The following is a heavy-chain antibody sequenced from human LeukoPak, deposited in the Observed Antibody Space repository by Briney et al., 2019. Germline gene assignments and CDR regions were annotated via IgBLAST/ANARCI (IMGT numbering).Heavy chain of an antibody. V-gene: IGHV3-33*01. J-gene: IGHJ4*02. CDR2: IWYDGSNK. CDR1: GFTFSSYG. Sequence: SLRLSCAASGFTFSSYGMHWVRQAPGKGLEWVAVIWYDGSNKYYADSVKGRFTISRDNSKNTLYLQMNSLRAEDTAVYYCARGYYDTSGYPGAYFDYWGQGTLVTVSS. D-gene: IGHD3-22*01. CDR3: ARGYYDTSGYPGAYFDY.